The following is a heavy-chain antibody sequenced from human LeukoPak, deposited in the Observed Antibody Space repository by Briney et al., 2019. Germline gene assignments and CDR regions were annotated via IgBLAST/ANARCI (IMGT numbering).Heavy chain of an antibody. CDR1: GFTFSSYA. Sequence: PGGSLRLSCAASGFTFSSYAMHWVRQAPGKGLEWVAVISYDGSNKYYADSVKGRFTISRDNSKSTRYLQMNSLRAEDTAVYYCARLYSSGWYSSSWGQGTLVTVSS. CDR3: ARLYSSGWYSSS. V-gene: IGHV3-30*04. J-gene: IGHJ4*02. CDR2: ISYDGSNK. D-gene: IGHD6-19*01.